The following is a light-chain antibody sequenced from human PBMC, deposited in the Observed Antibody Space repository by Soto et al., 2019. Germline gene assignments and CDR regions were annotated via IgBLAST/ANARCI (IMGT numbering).Light chain of an antibody. Sequence: DIQMTQSPSSLSASVGDRVTIACQASQDISNYLHWYQQKPGKAPKLLIYDASNLETGVPSRFSGSGSGTDFTLTISSLQPEDFATYYCLQDYNYPITFGQGTRLEIK. CDR2: DAS. V-gene: IGKV1-33*01. CDR3: LQDYNYPIT. J-gene: IGKJ5*01. CDR1: QDISNY.